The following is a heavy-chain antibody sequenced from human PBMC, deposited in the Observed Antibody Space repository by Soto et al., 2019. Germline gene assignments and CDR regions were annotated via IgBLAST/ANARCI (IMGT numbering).Heavy chain of an antibody. CDR3: ARGITGTVTYYYAMDV. D-gene: IGHD1-20*01. Sequence: SVKVSCKASGGTFSSYAISWVRQAPGQGLEWMGGIIPIFGTADYAQKFHGRVTITADESTSTAYMELSSLRSEDTAVYYCARGITGTVTYYYAMDVWGQGTTVTVSS. J-gene: IGHJ6*02. CDR2: IIPIFGTA. CDR1: GGTFSSYA. V-gene: IGHV1-69*13.